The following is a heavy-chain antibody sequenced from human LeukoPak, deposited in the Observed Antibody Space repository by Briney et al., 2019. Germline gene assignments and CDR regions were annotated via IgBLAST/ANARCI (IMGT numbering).Heavy chain of an antibody. Sequence: EASVKVSCKASGYSFTGYFLHWVRQAPGQGLEWMGWINPNNGDTNYAQKFQGSVTITRDTSIGTAYMELTRLRSDDTAVYYCARGLVGATDPFDYWGQGTLVTVSS. CDR3: ARGLVGATDPFDY. V-gene: IGHV1-2*02. CDR1: GYSFTGYF. CDR2: INPNNGDT. D-gene: IGHD1-26*01. J-gene: IGHJ4*02.